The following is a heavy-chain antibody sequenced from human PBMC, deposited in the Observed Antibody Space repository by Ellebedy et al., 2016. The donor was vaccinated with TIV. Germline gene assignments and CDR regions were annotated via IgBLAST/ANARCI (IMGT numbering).Heavy chain of an antibody. D-gene: IGHD2-15*01. CDR2: IYYSGTT. Sequence: MPSETLSLTCTVSGGSISSYYWSWIRQPPGKGLEWIGYIYYSGTTNYNPSLKSRVTISVDTSKNQFSMKLSSVTAADTAVYYCARVQARSEGGYCRDGICYPELTPPYYFDYWGQGTLVTVSS. J-gene: IGHJ4*02. CDR1: GGSISSYY. CDR3: ARVQARSEGGYCRDGICYPELTPPYYFDY. V-gene: IGHV4-59*01.